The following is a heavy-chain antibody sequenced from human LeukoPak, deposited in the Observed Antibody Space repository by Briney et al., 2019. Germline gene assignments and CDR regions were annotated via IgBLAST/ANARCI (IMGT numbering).Heavy chain of an antibody. V-gene: IGHV4-4*07. Sequence: PSETLSLTCSVSGGSISSDYWNWIRQPAGKGLEFIGRIHVSGVTNCSPSLGGRVTMSVDRSKNQFSLNLNSVTAADTAVYYCARDLGHERRGGFFESWGQGTLVTVSS. J-gene: IGHJ4*02. D-gene: IGHD1-1*01. CDR3: ARDLGHERRGGFFES. CDR2: IHVSGVT. CDR1: GGSISSDY.